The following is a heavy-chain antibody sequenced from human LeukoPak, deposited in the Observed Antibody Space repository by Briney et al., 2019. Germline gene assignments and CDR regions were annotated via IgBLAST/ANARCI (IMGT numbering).Heavy chain of an antibody. Sequence: KSSETLSLTCAVSGYSISSGYYWGWIRQPPGEGLEWIGSIYHSGSTYYNPSLKSRVTISVDTSKNQFSLKLSSVTAADTAVYYCARHKEFAFDYWGQGTLVTVSS. V-gene: IGHV4-38-2*01. CDR2: IYHSGST. CDR1: GYSISSGYY. J-gene: IGHJ4*02. CDR3: ARHKEFAFDY.